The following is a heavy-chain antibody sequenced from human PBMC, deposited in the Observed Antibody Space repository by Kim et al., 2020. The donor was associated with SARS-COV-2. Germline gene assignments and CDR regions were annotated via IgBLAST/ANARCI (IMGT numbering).Heavy chain of an antibody. D-gene: IGHD3-10*01. CDR3: ARGWFGELLSFWFDP. J-gene: IGHJ5*02. CDR2: IYYSGST. Sequence: SETLSLTCTVSGGSISSSSYYWGWIRQPPGKGLEWIGSIYYSGSTYYNPSLKSRVTISVDTSKNQFSLKLSSVTAADTAVYYCARGWFGELLSFWFDPWGQGTLVTVSS. CDR1: GGSISSSSYY. V-gene: IGHV4-39*01.